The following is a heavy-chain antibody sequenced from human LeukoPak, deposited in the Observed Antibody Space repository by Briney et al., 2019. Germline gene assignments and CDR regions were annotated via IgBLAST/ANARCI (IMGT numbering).Heavy chain of an antibody. Sequence: ALVKVSCKASGYTFSGYYIHWVRQAPGQGLEWMGWINPNSGGTNYAQKFQGRVTMTRDTSISTAYMELSRLRSDDTAVYYCARDHYDILTSYRLPFDYWGQGTLVTVSS. D-gene: IGHD3-9*01. CDR1: GYTFSGYY. CDR2: INPNSGGT. J-gene: IGHJ4*02. V-gene: IGHV1-2*02. CDR3: ARDHYDILTSYRLPFDY.